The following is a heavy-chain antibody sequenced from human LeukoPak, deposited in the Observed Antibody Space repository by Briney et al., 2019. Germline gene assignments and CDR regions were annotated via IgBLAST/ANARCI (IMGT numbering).Heavy chain of an antibody. CDR3: ARGGNSDWYFDL. D-gene: IGHD4-23*01. V-gene: IGHV1-69*01. J-gene: IGHJ2*01. CDR2: IIPTLDTT. CDR1: GGTFSSSP. Sequence: SVKVSCKASGGTFSSSPITWVRQAPGQGLEWTGGIIPTLDTTTYAQKFQGRVTIIADESTSTAYMELSSLRSEDTAVYYCARGGNSDWYFDLWGRGTLVTVSS.